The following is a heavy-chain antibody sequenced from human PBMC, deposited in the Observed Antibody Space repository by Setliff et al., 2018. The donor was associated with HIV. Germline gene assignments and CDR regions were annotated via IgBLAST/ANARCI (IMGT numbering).Heavy chain of an antibody. V-gene: IGHV4-61*09. CDR1: RGSISSGSYY. D-gene: IGHD1-7*01. CDR2: IYTTGST. J-gene: IGHJ6*03. CDR3: ARDRYTWNYGKNYMDV. Sequence: SETLSLTCTVSRGSISSGSYYWTWIRQPAGKGLEWIGHIYTTGSTNYNPSLKSRVTISVDTSKNQLSLKLNSVTAADTAVYYCARDRYTWNYGKNYMDVWGKGTTVTVSS.